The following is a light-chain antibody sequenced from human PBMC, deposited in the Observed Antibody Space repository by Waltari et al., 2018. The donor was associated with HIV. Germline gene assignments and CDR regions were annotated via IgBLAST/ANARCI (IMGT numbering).Light chain of an antibody. CDR2: SNN. Sequence: QSVLTQPPSASGTPGQRVTISCSGSSSNIESYPVSWYQQLPGTAPKLLLYSNNQRPSGVPDRCSGSKSGTSASLAISGIQSEDEADFYCAAWDDSLNGWVFGGGTKLTVL. J-gene: IGLJ3*02. CDR1: SSNIESYP. V-gene: IGLV1-44*01. CDR3: AAWDDSLNGWV.